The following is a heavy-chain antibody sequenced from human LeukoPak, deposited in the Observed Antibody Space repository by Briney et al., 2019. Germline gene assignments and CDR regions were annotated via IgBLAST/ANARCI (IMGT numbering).Heavy chain of an antibody. CDR1: GFTFSNHW. Sequence: GGSLRLSCAASGFTFSNHWMIWVRQAPGKGLEWVASIKQDGSEKQYVGSVRGRFTISRDNAKNSLYLQMNSLRAEDTAVYSCARGDYYDSSGYSSPDAFDIWGQGTMVTVSS. D-gene: IGHD3-22*01. V-gene: IGHV3-7*01. J-gene: IGHJ3*02. CDR2: IKQDGSEK. CDR3: ARGDYYDSSGYSSPDAFDI.